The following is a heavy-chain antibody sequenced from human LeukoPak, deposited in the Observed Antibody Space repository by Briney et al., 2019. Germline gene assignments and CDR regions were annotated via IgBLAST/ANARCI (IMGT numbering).Heavy chain of an antibody. CDR3: ARDQQWLDPARHGFDY. V-gene: IGHV1-18*01. CDR1: GGTFSSYA. CDR2: ISAYNGNT. J-gene: IGHJ4*02. Sequence: GASVKVSCKASGGTFSSYAISWVRQAPGQGLEWMGWISAYNGNTNYAQKFQGRVTMTTDTSTSAAYMELRSLRSDDTAVYYCARDQQWLDPARHGFDYWGQGTLVTVSS. D-gene: IGHD6-19*01.